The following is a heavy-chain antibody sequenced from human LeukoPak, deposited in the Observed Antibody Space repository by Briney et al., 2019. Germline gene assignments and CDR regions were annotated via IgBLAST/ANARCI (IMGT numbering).Heavy chain of an antibody. D-gene: IGHD6-19*01. CDR2: INAENGNT. V-gene: IGHV1-3*01. CDR1: GYTFTNYA. J-gene: IGHJ4*02. Sequence: ASVKVSCKASGYTFTNYAIHWVRQAPGQRLEWMGWINAENGNTKYSQKFQGRVTVTRDTSASTAYMELSSLRSEDTAVYYCARDSGYRSDWSLDYWGQGTLVTVSS. CDR3: ARDSGYRSDWSLDY.